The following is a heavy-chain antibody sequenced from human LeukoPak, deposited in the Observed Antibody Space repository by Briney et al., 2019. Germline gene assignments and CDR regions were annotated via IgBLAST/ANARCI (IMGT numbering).Heavy chain of an antibody. CDR3: ARTTEGYAGGPGYSYYYYMDV. Sequence: PSETLSLTCTVSGGSISSSSYYWGWIRQPPGKGLEGIGSIYYSGSTNYNPPLKSRVTISVDTSKNQFSLRLSSVTAADTAVYYCARTTEGYAGGPGYSYYYYMDVWGKGTTVTISS. CDR1: GGSISSSSYY. CDR2: IYYSGST. V-gene: IGHV4-39*07. D-gene: IGHD5-12*01. J-gene: IGHJ6*03.